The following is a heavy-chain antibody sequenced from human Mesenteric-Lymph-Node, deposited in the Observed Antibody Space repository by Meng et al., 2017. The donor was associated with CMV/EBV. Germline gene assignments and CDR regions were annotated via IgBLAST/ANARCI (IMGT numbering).Heavy chain of an antibody. CDR1: GFTFDAYA. CDR3: AKVVLGRTPRAARIFYGMDV. D-gene: IGHD6-6*01. J-gene: IGHJ6*02. CDR2: ISWDSGSI. Sequence: GGSLRPSFVASGFTFDAYAMHWVRQAPGKGLEWVSGISWDSGSIGYADSVKGRFTTSRDNAKNPLYLQMNSLRAEGTAVYYCAKVVLGRTPRAARIFYGMDVWGQGTTVTVSS. V-gene: IGHV3-9*01.